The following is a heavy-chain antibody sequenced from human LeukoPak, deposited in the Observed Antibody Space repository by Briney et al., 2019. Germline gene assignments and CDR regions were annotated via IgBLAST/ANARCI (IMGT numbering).Heavy chain of an antibody. CDR1: GASIDGHY. V-gene: IGHV4-59*11. CDR3: ARFSRVAVAGSYGYHSMDV. CDR2: VYYSGSI. Sequence: PSETLSLTCTVSGASIDGHYWSWIRLPPGKGLEWIGFVYYSGSISYNPSLKSRVTISADTSNSQFSLKLDSVTAADTAVYYCARFSRVAVAGSYGYHSMDVWGRGTTVTVSS. D-gene: IGHD6-19*01. J-gene: IGHJ6*02.